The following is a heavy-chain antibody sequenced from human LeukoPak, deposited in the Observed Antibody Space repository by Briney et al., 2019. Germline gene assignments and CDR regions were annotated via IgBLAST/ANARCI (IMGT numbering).Heavy chain of an antibody. V-gene: IGHV3-23*01. J-gene: IGHJ4*02. D-gene: IGHD4/OR15-4a*01. CDR1: GFTFSTYA. CDR2: ISGSDDGT. Sequence: GGSLRLSCAASGFTFSTYAMSWVRQIPGKGLEWVSAISGSDDGTYYADSVKGRFTISRDNAENSLYLQMNSLRAEDTAVYYCVRGCDRASCPYYFDSWAQGTLVTVSS. CDR3: VRGCDRASCPYYFDS.